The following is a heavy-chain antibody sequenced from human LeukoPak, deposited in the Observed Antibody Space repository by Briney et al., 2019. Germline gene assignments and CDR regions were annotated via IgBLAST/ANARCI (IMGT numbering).Heavy chain of an antibody. CDR3: VKDTVRGSQSYQFDY. Sequence: PGGSLRLSCAASGFTFSSYGMHWVRQAPGKGLEYVSAISSNGGSTYYADSVKGRFTISRDNSKNTLYLQMSSLRAEDTAVYYCVKDTVRGSQSYQFDYWGQGTLVTVSS. V-gene: IGHV3-64D*06. CDR2: ISSNGGST. J-gene: IGHJ4*02. D-gene: IGHD2-2*01. CDR1: GFTFSSYG.